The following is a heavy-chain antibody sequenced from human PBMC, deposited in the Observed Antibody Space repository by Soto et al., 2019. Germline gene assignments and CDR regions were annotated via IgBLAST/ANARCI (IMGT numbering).Heavy chain of an antibody. CDR3: ALQGGYSSSEIDY. Sequence: QVQLVQSGAEVKKPGSSVKVSCKASGGTFSSYAISWVRQAPGQGLEWMGGIIPIFGTTDYAQKFQGRVTITADESTSTAYMELTSLRSEGTAVYYCALQGGYSSSEIDYWGQGTLVTVSS. CDR1: GGTFSSYA. D-gene: IGHD6-13*01. CDR2: IIPIFGTT. J-gene: IGHJ4*02. V-gene: IGHV1-69*12.